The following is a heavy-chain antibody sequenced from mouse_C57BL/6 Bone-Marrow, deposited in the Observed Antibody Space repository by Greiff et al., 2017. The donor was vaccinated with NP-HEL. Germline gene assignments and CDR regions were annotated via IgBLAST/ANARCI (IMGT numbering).Heavy chain of an antibody. D-gene: IGHD1-1*01. CDR1: GYSITSGYY. Sequence: DVQLQESGPGLVKPSQSLSLTCSVTGYSITSGYYWNWIRQFPGNKLEWMGYISYDGSNNYNPSLKNRISITRDTSKNQFFLKLNSVTTEDTATYYCARVRSFHYYGSSYRYFDVWGTGTTVTVSS. J-gene: IGHJ1*03. CDR3: ARVRSFHYYGSSYRYFDV. CDR2: ISYDGSN. V-gene: IGHV3-6*01.